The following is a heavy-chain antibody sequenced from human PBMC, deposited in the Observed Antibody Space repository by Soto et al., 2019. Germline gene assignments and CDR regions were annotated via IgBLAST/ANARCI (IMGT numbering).Heavy chain of an antibody. V-gene: IGHV4-59*01. D-gene: IGHD3-22*01. CDR2: VSYSGNT. CDR3: AGRRTISMNY. CDR1: GGSISTYY. Sequence: QVQLQESGPGLVKPSETLSLTCTVSGGSISTYYWSWVRQPPGKGLEWIGYVSYSGNTNYNPSLKSRITISVDTSKTQFSLTLISVTAADTAVYFCAGRRTISMNYWGQGTLVTVSS. J-gene: IGHJ4*02.